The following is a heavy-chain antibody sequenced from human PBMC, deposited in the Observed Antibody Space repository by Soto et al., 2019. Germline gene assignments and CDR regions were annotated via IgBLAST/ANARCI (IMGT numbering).Heavy chain of an antibody. D-gene: IGHD1-26*01. J-gene: IGHJ4*02. Sequence: SETLSLTCTVSGGSISSYYWSWIRQPPGKGLEWIGYIYYSGGTNYNPSLKSRVTISVDTSKNQFSLKLSSVTAADTAVYYCARVNSYGEVGATTFGFDYWGQGTLVTVSS. CDR3: ARVNSYGEVGATTFGFDY. V-gene: IGHV4-59*01. CDR1: GGSISSYY. CDR2: IYYSGGT.